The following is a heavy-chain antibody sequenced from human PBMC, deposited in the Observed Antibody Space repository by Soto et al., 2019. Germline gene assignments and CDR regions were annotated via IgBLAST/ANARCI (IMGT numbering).Heavy chain of an antibody. D-gene: IGHD1-26*01. Sequence: SETLSLTCTVSGGSISSYYWSWIRQPPGKELECIGYIYYSGSTTYNPSLKSRVTISIDTSKNQFSLKLSSVTAADTAVYYCARDSTSGSYYWFDPWGQGTLVTVSS. CDR2: IYYSGST. J-gene: IGHJ5*02. CDR1: GGSISSYY. CDR3: ARDSTSGSYYWFDP. V-gene: IGHV4-59*01.